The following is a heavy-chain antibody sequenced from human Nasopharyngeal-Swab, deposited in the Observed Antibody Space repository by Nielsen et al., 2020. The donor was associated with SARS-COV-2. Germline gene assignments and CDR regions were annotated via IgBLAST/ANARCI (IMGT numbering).Heavy chain of an antibody. V-gene: IGHV3-23*01. CDR2: ISSSGGST. CDR3: ARYDDYYDSSGYAY. Sequence: WIRQPPGKGLEWVSVISSSGGSTYYADSVKGRFTISRDNSKNTLYLQMNSLRAEDTAVYYCARYDDYYDSSGYAYWGQGTLVTVSS. D-gene: IGHD3-22*01. J-gene: IGHJ4*02.